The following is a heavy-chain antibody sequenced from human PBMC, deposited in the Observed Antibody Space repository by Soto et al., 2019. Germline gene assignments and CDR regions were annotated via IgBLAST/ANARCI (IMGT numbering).Heavy chain of an antibody. CDR2: IYYSGST. CDR3: ARYPTGYCSGGSCYYFDP. CDR1: GGSISSGGYY. D-gene: IGHD2-15*01. V-gene: IGHV4-31*03. Sequence: PSETLSLTCTVSGGSISSGGYYWSWIRQHPGKGLEWIGYIYYSGSTYYNPSLKSRVTISVDTSKNQFSLKLSSVTAADTAVYYCARYPTGYCSGGSCYYFDPWGQGTLVTVSS. J-gene: IGHJ5*02.